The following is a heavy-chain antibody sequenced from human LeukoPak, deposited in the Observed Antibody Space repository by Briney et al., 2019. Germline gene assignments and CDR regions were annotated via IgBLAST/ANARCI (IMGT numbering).Heavy chain of an antibody. CDR2: INPNSGGT. CDR1: GYTFTSYY. Sequence: ASVKVSCKASGYTFTSYYMHWVRQAPGKGLEWMGWINPNSGGTNYAQKFQGRVTMTRDTSISTAYMELSRLRSDDTAVYYCARDPRNDYGDSRHYWGQGTLVTVSS. D-gene: IGHD4-17*01. CDR3: ARDPRNDYGDSRHY. V-gene: IGHV1-2*02. J-gene: IGHJ4*02.